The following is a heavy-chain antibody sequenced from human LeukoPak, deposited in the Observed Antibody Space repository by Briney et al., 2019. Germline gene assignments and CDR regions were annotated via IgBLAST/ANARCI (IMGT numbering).Heavy chain of an antibody. D-gene: IGHD2-21*02. J-gene: IGHJ1*01. Sequence: GGSLRLSCAASGFTFSSHGMNWVRQAPGKGLEWVSGISPSGDILYYADSVKGQFTISRDNSKNTVSLQMNSLRAEDTAVYYCAKDGAWGRFQHWGQGTLVTVSS. CDR1: GFTFSSHG. CDR2: ISPSGDIL. CDR3: AKDGAWGRFQH. V-gene: IGHV3-23*01.